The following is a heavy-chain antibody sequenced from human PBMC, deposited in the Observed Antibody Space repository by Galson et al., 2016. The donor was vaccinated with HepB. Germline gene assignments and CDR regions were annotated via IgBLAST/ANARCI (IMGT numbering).Heavy chain of an antibody. J-gene: IGHJ4*02. CDR3: TTGSPGWGKVYDY. D-gene: IGHD2-8*01. CDR1: GFTFGNTW. CDR2: IKSKFAGGTT. Sequence: SLRLSCAASGFTFGNTWMNWVRQVPGKGLEWIGRIKSKFAGGTTDYAAPVKGRFTVSRDDSKNTLYLRMNSLKNDDTGVYYCTTGSPGWGKVYDYWGQGTLVIVSS. V-gene: IGHV3-15*01.